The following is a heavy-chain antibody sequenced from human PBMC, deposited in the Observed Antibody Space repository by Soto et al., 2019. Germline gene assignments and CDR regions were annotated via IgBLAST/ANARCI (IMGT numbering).Heavy chain of an antibody. CDR2: IYYSGST. D-gene: IGHD6-13*01. J-gene: IGHJ5*02. Sequence: SETRSLTCSVSGGSISSSSYYWGWIRQPPGKGLEWIGSIYYSGSTYYNPSLKGRVTISVDTSKNQFSLKLSSVTAADMAVYYCATTIAAAGIADFDPWGQGTLVTVSS. CDR3: ATTIAAAGIADFDP. CDR1: GGSISSSSYY. V-gene: IGHV4-39*01.